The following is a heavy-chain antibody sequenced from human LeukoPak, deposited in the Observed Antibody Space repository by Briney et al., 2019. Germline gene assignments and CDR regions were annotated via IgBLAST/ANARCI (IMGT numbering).Heavy chain of an antibody. J-gene: IGHJ4*02. Sequence: PGRSLRLSCAVSGFTFSSYAMHWVRQAPGKGLEWVAVISYDGSNKYYADSVKGRFTISRDNSKNTLYLQMNSLRAEDTAVYYCARGEWLQIDYWGQGTLVTVSS. CDR2: ISYDGSNK. CDR3: ARGEWLQIDY. V-gene: IGHV3-30*04. CDR1: GFTFSSYA. D-gene: IGHD5-24*01.